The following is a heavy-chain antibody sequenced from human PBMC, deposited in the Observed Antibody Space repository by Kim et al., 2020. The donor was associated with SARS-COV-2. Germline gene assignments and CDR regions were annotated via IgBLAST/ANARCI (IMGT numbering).Heavy chain of an antibody. V-gene: IGHV4-34*01. D-gene: IGHD3-10*01. Sequence: RVTISVDTSKNQFSLKLSSVTAADTAVYYCARRGHYYGSGSYYNTRTFDYWGQGTLVTVSS. CDR3: ARRGHYYGSGSYYNTRTFDY. J-gene: IGHJ4*02.